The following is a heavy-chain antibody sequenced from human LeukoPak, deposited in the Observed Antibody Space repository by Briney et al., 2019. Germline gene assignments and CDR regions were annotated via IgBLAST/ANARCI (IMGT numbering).Heavy chain of an antibody. Sequence: PGGSLRLSCSASGFTFSSYAMHWVRQAPGKGLEYVSAISSNGGSTYYADSVKGRFTISRDNSKNTLYLQMSSLRAEDTAVYYCVKGFGELLSRYWGQGTLATVSS. CDR3: VKGFGELLSRY. CDR2: ISSNGGST. V-gene: IGHV3-64D*06. D-gene: IGHD3-10*01. CDR1: GFTFSSYA. J-gene: IGHJ4*02.